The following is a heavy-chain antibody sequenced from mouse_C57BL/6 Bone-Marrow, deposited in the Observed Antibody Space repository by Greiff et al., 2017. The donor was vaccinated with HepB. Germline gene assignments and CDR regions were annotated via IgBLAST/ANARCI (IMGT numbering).Heavy chain of an antibody. Sequence: EVQLQQSGPELVKPGASVKIPCKASGYTFTDYNMDWVKQSHGKSLEWIGDINPNNGGTIYNQKFKGKATLTVDKSSSTAYMELRSLTSEDTAVYYCARPQLRFYAMDYWGQGTSVTVSS. CDR1: GYTFTDYN. CDR2: INPNNGGT. CDR3: ARPQLRFYAMDY. J-gene: IGHJ4*01. D-gene: IGHD3-2*02. V-gene: IGHV1-18*01.